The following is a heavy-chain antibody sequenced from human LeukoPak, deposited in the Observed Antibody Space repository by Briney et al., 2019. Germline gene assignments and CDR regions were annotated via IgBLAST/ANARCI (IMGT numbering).Heavy chain of an antibody. Sequence: GGSLRLSCAASGFPFSAYAMSWVRQAPGKGLEWVSAISASGDTTYYADSVRGRFTISRDNSKNTLYLQMNSLRAGDTGLYYCAKESLRGHSYGFDNWGQGTLVTVSS. CDR3: AKESLRGHSYGFDN. D-gene: IGHD5-18*01. V-gene: IGHV3-23*01. CDR2: ISASGDTT. CDR1: GFPFSAYA. J-gene: IGHJ4*02.